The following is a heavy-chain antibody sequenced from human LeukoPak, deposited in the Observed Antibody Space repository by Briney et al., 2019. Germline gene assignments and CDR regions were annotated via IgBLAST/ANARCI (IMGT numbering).Heavy chain of an antibody. D-gene: IGHD5-18*01. CDR1: GFTFSSYW. V-gene: IGHV3-74*01. CDR2: INSDGSST. J-gene: IGHJ4*02. CDR3: ARGYSYGRIDY. Sequence: GGSLRLSCAASGFTFSSYWMHWVRQAPGKGLVWVSRINSDGSSTSHADSVKGRFTISRDNAKNTLYLQMNSLRAEDTAVYYCARGYSYGRIDYWGQGTLVTVSS.